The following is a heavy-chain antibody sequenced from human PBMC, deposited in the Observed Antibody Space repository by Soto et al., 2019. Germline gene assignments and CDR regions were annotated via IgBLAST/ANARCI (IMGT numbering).Heavy chain of an antibody. CDR2: VYYSGST. V-gene: IGHV4-39*01. CDR1: GGSVSSSSYY. J-gene: IGHJ4*02. D-gene: IGHD3-10*01. CDR3: ARVGLSGDYVDH. Sequence: PSETLSLTCTVSGGSVSSSSYYWGWVRQPPEKGLEWIGSVYYSGSTYYNPSLESRVTISVDKSKNQFSLKLSSVTAADTAVYYCARVGLSGDYVDHWGQGTLVTVSS.